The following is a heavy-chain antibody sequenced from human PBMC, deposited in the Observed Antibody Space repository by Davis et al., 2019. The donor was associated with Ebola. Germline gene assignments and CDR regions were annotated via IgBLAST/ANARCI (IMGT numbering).Heavy chain of an antibody. Sequence: MPSETLSLTCTVSGGSISSYYWSWIRQPPGKGLEWIGYIYYSGSTNYNPSLKSRVTISVDTSKNQFSLKLSSVTAADTAVYYCARARYSNYYYYYYGMDVWGQGTTVTVSS. D-gene: IGHD4-11*01. CDR2: IYYSGST. V-gene: IGHV4-59*12. CDR3: ARARYSNYYYYYYGMDV. J-gene: IGHJ6*02. CDR1: GGSISSYY.